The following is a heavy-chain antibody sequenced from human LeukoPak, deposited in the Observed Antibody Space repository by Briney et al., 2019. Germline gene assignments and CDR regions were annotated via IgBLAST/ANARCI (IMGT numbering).Heavy chain of an antibody. CDR1: GYTFTSYG. CDR3: ARGGCSSTSCYSGTQDAFDI. V-gene: IGHV1-18*01. Sequence: GASVKVSCKASGYTFTSYGISWVRQAPGQGLEWMGWISAYNGNTNYAQKLQGRVTMTTDTSTSTAYMELRSLRSDDTAVYYCARGGCSSTSCYSGTQDAFDIWGQGTMVTVTS. CDR2: ISAYNGNT. D-gene: IGHD2-2*01. J-gene: IGHJ3*02.